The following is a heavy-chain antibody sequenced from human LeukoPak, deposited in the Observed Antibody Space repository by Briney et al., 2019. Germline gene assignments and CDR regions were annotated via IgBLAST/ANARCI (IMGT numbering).Heavy chain of an antibody. CDR3: TTGYGSDWYY. D-gene: IGHD6-19*01. V-gene: IGHV3-15*01. CDR1: GFSVSRDW. CDR2: IKSKTDGGTT. Sequence: GGSLRLSCAASGASGFSVSRDWMNWVRQAPGKGLEWVGHIKSKTDGGTTDYAAPVKGRFIISRDDSKNTLYLQMNSLKTEDTAVYYCTTGYGSDWYYWGQGTLVTVSS. J-gene: IGHJ4*02.